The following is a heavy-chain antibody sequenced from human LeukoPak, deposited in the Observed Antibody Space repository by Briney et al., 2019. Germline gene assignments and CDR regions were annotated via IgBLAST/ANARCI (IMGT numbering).Heavy chain of an antibody. D-gene: IGHD5-24*01. CDR3: ARHTAEKYNWFDR. CDR2: IYTSGST. V-gene: IGHV4-61*02. Sequence: SETLSLTCTVSGGSISSGSYYWSWIRQPAGKGLEWIGRIYTSGSTNYNPSLKSRVTISVDTSKNQFSLKLSSVTAADTAVYYCARHTAEKYNWFDRXXXGXLXTVSS. CDR1: GGSISSGSYY. J-gene: IGHJ5*02.